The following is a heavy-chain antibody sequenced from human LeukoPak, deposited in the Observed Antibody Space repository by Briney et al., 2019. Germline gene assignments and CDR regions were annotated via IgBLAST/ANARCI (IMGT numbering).Heavy chain of an antibody. CDR1: GGTFSSYA. CDR2: IIPIFGTA. D-gene: IGHD3-22*01. CDR3: ARETYYYDSSGINNDAFDI. J-gene: IGHJ3*02. Sequence: GASVKVSCKASGGTFSSYAISWVRQAPGQGLEWMGGIIPIFGTANYAQKFQGRVTITTDESTSTAYMELSSLRSEDMAVYYCARETYYYDSSGINNDAFDIWGQGTMVTVSS. V-gene: IGHV1-69*05.